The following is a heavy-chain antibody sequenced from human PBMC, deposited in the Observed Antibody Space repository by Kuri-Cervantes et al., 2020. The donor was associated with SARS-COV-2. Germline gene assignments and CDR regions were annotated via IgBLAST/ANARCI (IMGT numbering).Heavy chain of an antibody. CDR1: GYTFTGYY. CDR3: ARDRGSSGWSWVYYYYGMDV. CDR2: INPNSGGT. V-gene: IGHV1-2*04. J-gene: IGHJ6*02. D-gene: IGHD6-19*01. Sequence: SVKVSCKASGYTFTGYYMHWVRQAPGQGLEWMGWINPNSGGTNYAQKFQGWVTMTRDTSISTAYMELSRLRSDDTAVYYCARDRGSSGWSWVYYYYGMDVWGQGTAVTVSS.